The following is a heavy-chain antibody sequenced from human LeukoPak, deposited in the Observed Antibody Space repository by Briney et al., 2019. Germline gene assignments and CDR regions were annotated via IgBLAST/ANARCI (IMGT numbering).Heavy chain of an antibody. CDR3: ASPYYDSSGYIGPGY. Sequence: SETLSLTCTVSGGSISSSSYYWGWIRQPPGKGLEWIGGIYYRGNTYYNPSLKSRVTISVDTSKNQFSLKLSSVTAADTAVYYCASPYYDSSGYIGPGYWGQGTLVTVSS. D-gene: IGHD3-22*01. CDR1: GGSISSSSYY. J-gene: IGHJ4*02. V-gene: IGHV4-39*07. CDR2: IYYRGNT.